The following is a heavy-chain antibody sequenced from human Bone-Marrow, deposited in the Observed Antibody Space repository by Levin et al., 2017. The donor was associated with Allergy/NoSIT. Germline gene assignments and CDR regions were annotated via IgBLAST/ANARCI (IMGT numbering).Heavy chain of an antibody. CDR3: ATREGGSYYFQH. V-gene: IGHV3-30*03. J-gene: IGHJ1*01. D-gene: IGHD1-26*01. Sequence: GGSLRLSCAASGFMFNTYGMHWVRQAPGKGLQWVAQISYDGSDKYYADSLAFRFTISRDNYRDTLYLQINSLKVEDTAVYFCATREGGSYYFQHWGQGTLVTVSS. CDR1: GFMFNTYG. CDR2: ISYDGSDK.